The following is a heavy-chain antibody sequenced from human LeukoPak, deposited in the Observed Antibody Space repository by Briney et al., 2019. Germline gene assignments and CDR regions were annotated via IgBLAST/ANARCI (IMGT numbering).Heavy chain of an antibody. J-gene: IGHJ3*02. V-gene: IGHV3-23*01. CDR1: GFPFNTYA. Sequence: GGSLRLSCVASGFPFNTYAMSWVRQAPGKGLEWVSAMSASDRRTYYADSVKGRFTISRDHSKNRLYLQMNSLRAEDTALYYCAKDLAYAFDIWGQGTMVTVSS. CDR2: MSASDRRT. CDR3: AKDLAYAFDI.